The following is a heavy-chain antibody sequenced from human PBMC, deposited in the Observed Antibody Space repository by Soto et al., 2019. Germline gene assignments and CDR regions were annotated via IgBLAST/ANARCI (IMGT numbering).Heavy chain of an antibody. CDR3: TKDSLKYQLLPFYYFDY. CDR1: GFTFSSYA. J-gene: IGHJ4*02. D-gene: IGHD2-2*01. Sequence: EVQLLESGGGLVQPGGSLRLSCAASGFTFSSYAMSWVRQAPGKGLEWVSAISGSGGSTYYADSVKGRFTISRDNSKNTLYLQMNSLRAEDTAVYYCTKDSLKYQLLPFYYFDYWGQGTLVTVSS. V-gene: IGHV3-23*01. CDR2: ISGSGGST.